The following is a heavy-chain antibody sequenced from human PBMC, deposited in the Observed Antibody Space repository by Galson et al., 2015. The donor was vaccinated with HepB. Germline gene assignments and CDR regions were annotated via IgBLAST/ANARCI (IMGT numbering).Heavy chain of an antibody. D-gene: IGHD5-12*01. V-gene: IGHV3-48*02. Sequence: SLRLSCAATGFSFSNYSMNWVRQAPGKGLEWVSYISSSSVTRYYADSVKGRFTISRDNAKNSLHLQMNSLRDDDTAVYYCARYGGYAGFGYWGQGTLVTVSS. J-gene: IGHJ4*02. CDR3: ARYGGYAGFGY. CDR1: GFSFSNYS. CDR2: ISSSSVTR.